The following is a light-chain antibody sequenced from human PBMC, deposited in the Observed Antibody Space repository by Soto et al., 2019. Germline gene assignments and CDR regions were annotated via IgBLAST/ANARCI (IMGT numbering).Light chain of an antibody. J-gene: IGKJ1*01. CDR2: GAS. Sequence: AIQMTQSPSSLSASVGDRVSITCRASQGIRNELGWYQQRPGAAPKLLIYGASTLQTGVPSRFSGSGSGTDFTVTISSLQPEDFATYYCLQDNTYPRTFGQGTKVEL. CDR1: QGIRNE. V-gene: IGKV1-6*01. CDR3: LQDNTYPRT.